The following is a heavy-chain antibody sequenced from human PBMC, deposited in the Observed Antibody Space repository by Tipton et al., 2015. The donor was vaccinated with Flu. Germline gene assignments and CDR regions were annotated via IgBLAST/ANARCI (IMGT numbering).Heavy chain of an antibody. CDR3: ARELTVTYGYYYYGMDV. J-gene: IGHJ6*02. Sequence: TLSLTCTVSGGSISSGGYYWSWIRQHPGKGLEWIGYIYYSGSTYYNPSLKSLVTISVDTSKNQFSLKLSSVTAADTAVYYCARELTVTYGYYYYGMDVWGQGTTVTVSS. CDR2: IYYSGST. D-gene: IGHD4-17*01. CDR1: GGSISSGGYY. V-gene: IGHV4-31*01.